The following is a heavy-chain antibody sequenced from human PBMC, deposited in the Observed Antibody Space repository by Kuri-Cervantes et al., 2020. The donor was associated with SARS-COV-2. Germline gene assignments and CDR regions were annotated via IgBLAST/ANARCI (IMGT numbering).Heavy chain of an antibody. CDR1: GCTFSSYA. J-gene: IGHJ6*02. Sequence: ASVKVSCKASGCTFSSYAISWVRQAPGQGLEWMGWINAGNGNTKYSQKFQGRVTITRDTSASTAYMELSSLRSEDTAVYYCARSQYGRNYYYYGMDVWGQGTTVTVSS. CDR2: INAGNGNT. D-gene: IGHD4-17*01. V-gene: IGHV1-3*01. CDR3: ARSQYGRNYYYYGMDV.